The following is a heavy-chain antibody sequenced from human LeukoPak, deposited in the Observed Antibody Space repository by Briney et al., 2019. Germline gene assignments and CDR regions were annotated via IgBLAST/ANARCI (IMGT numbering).Heavy chain of an antibody. CDR2: IYYSGST. CDR1: GGSISSGGYY. J-gene: IGHJ4*02. CDR3: ARESGSYYDSSGFDY. D-gene: IGHD3-22*01. V-gene: IGHV4-31*03. Sequence: PSETQSLTCTVSGGSISSGGYYWSWIRQHPGKGLEWIGYIYYSGSTYYNPSLKSRVTISVDTSKNQFSLKLSSVTAADTAVYYCARESGSYYDSSGFDYWGQGTLVTVSS.